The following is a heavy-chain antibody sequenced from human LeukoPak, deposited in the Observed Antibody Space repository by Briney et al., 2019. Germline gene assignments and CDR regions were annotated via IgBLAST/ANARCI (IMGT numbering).Heavy chain of an antibody. Sequence: QPGGSLRLSCAASGFTVSSNYMSWVRQAPGKGLEWVATFSSGGRTSYADSVKGRFTISRDTSQNTVYLQMNSLRDEDTALYYCASILYGWGQGTLVTVSS. CDR2: FSSGGRT. CDR3: ASILYG. J-gene: IGHJ4*02. V-gene: IGHV3-53*01. CDR1: GFTVSSNY. D-gene: IGHD2/OR15-2a*01.